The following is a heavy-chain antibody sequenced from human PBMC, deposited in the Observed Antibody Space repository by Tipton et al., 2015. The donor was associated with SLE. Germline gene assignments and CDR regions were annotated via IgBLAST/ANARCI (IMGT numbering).Heavy chain of an antibody. D-gene: IGHD7-27*01. CDR2: IYNSGST. V-gene: IGHV4-39*01. Sequence: TLSLTCTVSGGSISSSSYYWGWIRQPPGKGLEWIESIYNSGSTYYNPSLKSRVTISVDTSKNQFSLKLTSVTAADTAVYYCARRPGSHPFDIWGQGTMVTVSS. J-gene: IGHJ3*02. CDR1: GGSISSSSYY. CDR3: ARRPGSHPFDI.